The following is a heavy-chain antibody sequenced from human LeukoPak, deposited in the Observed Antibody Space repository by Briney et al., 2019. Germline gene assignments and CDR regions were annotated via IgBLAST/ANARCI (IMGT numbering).Heavy chain of an antibody. J-gene: IGHJ2*01. D-gene: IGHD3-22*01. V-gene: IGHV4-39*07. Sequence: PSETLSLTCTVSGGSINSNGFFWGWIRQPPGKGLEWIGSVYYSGSTYKNPSLKSRVTISLDTSKNQFSLKLSSVTAADTAVYYCARPPNDSEWGYFDLWGRGTLVTVSS. CDR1: GGSINSNGFF. CDR2: VYYSGST. CDR3: ARPPNDSEWGYFDL.